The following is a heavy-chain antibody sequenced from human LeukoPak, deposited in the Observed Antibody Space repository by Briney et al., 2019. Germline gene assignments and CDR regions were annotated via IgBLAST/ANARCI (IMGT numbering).Heavy chain of an antibody. CDR3: GRDRGSYIPDAFDI. D-gene: IGHD1-26*01. J-gene: IGHJ3*02. Sequence: GGSLRLSCAASGFTFSCYSMNWVRQAPGKGLEWVSYISSSSSTIYYADSVKGRFTISRDNAKNSLYLQMNSLRAEDTAVFFCGRDRGSYIPDAFDIWGQGTMVTVSS. CDR1: GFTFSCYS. CDR2: ISSSSSTI. V-gene: IGHV3-48*01.